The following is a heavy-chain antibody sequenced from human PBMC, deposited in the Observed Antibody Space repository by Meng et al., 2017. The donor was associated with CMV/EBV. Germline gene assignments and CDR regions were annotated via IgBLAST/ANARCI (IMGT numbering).Heavy chain of an antibody. V-gene: IGHV3-21*01. D-gene: IGHD2-2*01. Sequence: GKSLKISCAASGFTFSSYSMNWVRQAPGKGLEWVSSISSSSSYIYYADSMKGRFTISRDNAKNSLYLQMNSLRAEDTAVYYCARSRPRSTCSSTSCYGVDYWGQGTLVTVSS. CDR3: ARSRPRSTCSSTSCYGVDY. J-gene: IGHJ4*02. CDR1: GFTFSSYS. CDR2: ISSSSSYI.